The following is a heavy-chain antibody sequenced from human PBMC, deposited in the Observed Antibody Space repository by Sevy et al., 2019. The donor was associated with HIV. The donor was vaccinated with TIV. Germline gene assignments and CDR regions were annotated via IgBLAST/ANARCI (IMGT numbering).Heavy chain of an antibody. Sequence: SETLSLTCTVSGGSISSGSYYWSWIRQPAGKGLEWIGRIYTSGSTNYNPSLKSRVTIPVDTSKNQFSLMLSSVTAADTAVDYCARTVVDDILTGYYGAMDVWGKGTTVTVSS. D-gene: IGHD3-9*01. J-gene: IGHJ6*03. CDR3: ARTVVDDILTGYYGAMDV. CDR2: IYTSGST. CDR1: GGSISSGSYY. V-gene: IGHV4-61*02.